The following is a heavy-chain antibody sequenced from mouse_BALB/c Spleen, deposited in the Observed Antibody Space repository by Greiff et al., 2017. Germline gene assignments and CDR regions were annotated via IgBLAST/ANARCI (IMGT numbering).Heavy chain of an antibody. V-gene: IGHV5-17*02. D-gene: IGHD2-1*01. CDR2: ISSGSSTI. J-gene: IGHJ2*01. CDR1: GFTFSSFG. CDR3: ARGEGNYGYYFDY. Sequence: EVKLQESGGGLVQPGGSRKLSCAASGFTFSSFGMHWVRQAPEKGLEWVAYISSGSSTIYYADTVKGRFTISRDNPKNTLFLQMTSLRSEDTAMYYCARGEGNYGYYFDYWGQGTTLTVSS.